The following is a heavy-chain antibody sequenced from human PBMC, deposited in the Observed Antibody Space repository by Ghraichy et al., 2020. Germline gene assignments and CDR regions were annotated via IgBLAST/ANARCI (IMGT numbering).Heavy chain of an antibody. D-gene: IGHD2-2*01. Sequence: ASVKVSCKASGYSFTNYAMHWVRQAPGQRLEWMGWLNAGNGNTKYSQKFQDRVTITRDTSASTAYMELSSLRSEDTAVYYCARDGKVPAGNDYYYCGMDVWGQGTTVSVSS. CDR3: ARDGKVPAGNDYYYCGMDV. J-gene: IGHJ6*02. CDR2: LNAGNGNT. CDR1: GYSFTNYA. V-gene: IGHV1-3*01.